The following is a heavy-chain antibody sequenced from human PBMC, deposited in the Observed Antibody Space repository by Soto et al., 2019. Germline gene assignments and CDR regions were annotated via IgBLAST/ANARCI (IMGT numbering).Heavy chain of an antibody. J-gene: IGHJ6*02. D-gene: IGHD3-3*01. V-gene: IGHV1-69*06. CDR1: GGTFSSYA. CDR2: IIPMFGTA. Sequence: QVQLVQSGAEVKKPGSSVKVSCKASGGTFSSYAISWVRQAPGQGLEWMGGIIPMFGTANYAQKFQGRVTITADKSTSTAYMELSSVRCEDTAVYYCVRRLLRLLEWTSPGDYYYGMDVWGQGTTVTVSS. CDR3: VRRLLRLLEWTSPGDYYYGMDV.